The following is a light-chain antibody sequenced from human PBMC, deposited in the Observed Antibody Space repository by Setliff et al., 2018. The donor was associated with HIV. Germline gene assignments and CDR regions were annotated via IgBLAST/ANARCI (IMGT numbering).Light chain of an antibody. CDR1: SSNIGAGFD. J-gene: IGLJ1*01. CDR2: DNT. CDR3: QSYDKSLTGSAV. Sequence: QSVLTQPPSVSGAPGRRVTMSCTGSSSNIGAGFDVHWYQHLPGKAPKLLIYDNTNRPSGVPDRFSGSKSGTSASLAITGLQAEDEADYYCQSYDKSLTGSAVFRTGTKVTVL. V-gene: IGLV1-40*01.